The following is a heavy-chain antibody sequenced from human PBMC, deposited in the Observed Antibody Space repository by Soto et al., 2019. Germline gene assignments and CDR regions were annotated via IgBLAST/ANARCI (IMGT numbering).Heavy chain of an antibody. J-gene: IGHJ4*02. Sequence: QVQLVQSGAEVKKPGSSVKVSCKASGGTFSSYTISWVRQAPGQGLEWMGRIIPILGIANYAQKFQGRVTITADKSTSTAYMELSSLRSEDTAVYYCARDGLPRWLQGYFDYWGQGTLVTVSS. D-gene: IGHD5-12*01. V-gene: IGHV1-69*08. CDR2: IIPILGIA. CDR3: ARDGLPRWLQGYFDY. CDR1: GGTFSSYT.